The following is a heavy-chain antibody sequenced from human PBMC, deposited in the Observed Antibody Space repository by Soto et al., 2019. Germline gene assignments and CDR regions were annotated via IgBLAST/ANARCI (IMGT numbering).Heavy chain of an antibody. Sequence: SVKVSCKASGGTFSSYTMSLVRQAPGQGLEWMGGIIPIFGTTTYAHKFQGRVTITADESTSTVYMELSSLRGEDTAVYYCARGALTTLAYYYGMDVWGQGTTVTVSS. D-gene: IGHD4-4*01. J-gene: IGHJ6*02. V-gene: IGHV1-69*13. CDR1: GGTFSSYT. CDR3: ARGALTTLAYYYGMDV. CDR2: IIPIFGTT.